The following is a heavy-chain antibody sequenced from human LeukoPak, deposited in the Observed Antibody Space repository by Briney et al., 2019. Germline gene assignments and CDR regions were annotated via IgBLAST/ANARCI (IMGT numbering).Heavy chain of an antibody. D-gene: IGHD4-17*01. CDR2: LYWNGGST. J-gene: IGHJ3*02. V-gene: IGHV3-20*04. Sequence: PGGSLRLSCAASGFTFDDYGMSRVRQVPGKGLEWVSGLYWNGGSTGYADSVKGRFTISRDNAKNSLYLQMNSLRAEDTAVYYCARSPGDYGDYGSPDAFDIWGQGTMVTVSS. CDR3: ARSPGDYGDYGSPDAFDI. CDR1: GFTFDDYG.